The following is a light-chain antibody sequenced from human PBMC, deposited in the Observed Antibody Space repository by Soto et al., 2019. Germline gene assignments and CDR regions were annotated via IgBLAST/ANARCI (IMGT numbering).Light chain of an antibody. V-gene: IGKV3-15*01. CDR1: QSVSSN. CDR3: QQYNNWPLWT. J-gene: IGKJ1*01. Sequence: EIVMTQSPATLSVSPGERATLSCRASQSVSSNLAWYQQKPGQAPRLLIYGASTRATGIPARFSGSGSGTEFILTISSLQSEDFSCYYCQQYNNWPLWTFGQGTKVEIK. CDR2: GAS.